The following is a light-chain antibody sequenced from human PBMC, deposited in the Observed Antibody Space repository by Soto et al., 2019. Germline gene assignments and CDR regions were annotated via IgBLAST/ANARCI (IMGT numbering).Light chain of an antibody. CDR2: DTY. V-gene: IGKV3-11*01. J-gene: IGKJ4*01. Sequence: EIVLTQSPATLSLSPGERATLSCRASQSVSSYLAWFQQKPGQAPRLLIYDTYNRATGIPARFSGSGSGTDFTLTISSLEPEDFAVYYCQQHSNWPVTFGGGTKVEIK. CDR3: QQHSNWPVT. CDR1: QSVSSY.